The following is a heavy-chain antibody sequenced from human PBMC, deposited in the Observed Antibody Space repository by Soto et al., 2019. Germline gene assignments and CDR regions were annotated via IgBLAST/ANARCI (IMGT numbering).Heavy chain of an antibody. Sequence: QVQLVQSGAEVKKPGASVKVSCKASGYTFTSYAMHWVRQAPGQRLEWMGWINAGNGNTKYSQKFQGRVTITRDTFASTAYMELSSLRSEDTAVYYCASPKGPYDKTLDYWGQGTLVTVSS. D-gene: IGHD3-9*01. V-gene: IGHV1-3*01. CDR2: INAGNGNT. CDR3: ASPKGPYDKTLDY. J-gene: IGHJ4*02. CDR1: GYTFTSYA.